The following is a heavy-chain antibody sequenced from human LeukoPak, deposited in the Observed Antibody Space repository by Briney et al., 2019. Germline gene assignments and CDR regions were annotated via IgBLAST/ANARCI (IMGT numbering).Heavy chain of an antibody. CDR2: IYYSGSS. CDR1: GDSISSGYC. J-gene: IGHJ4*02. D-gene: IGHD5-18*01. V-gene: IGHV4-61*01. CDR3: ARTEDTAMVDYYFDY. Sequence: PSETLSRTCTVSGDSISSGYCWSWIRQSPGKGLEWIGYIYYSGSSNYNPSLKSRVSMSVDTSKNQFSLKLSSVTAADTAVYYCARTEDTAMVDYYFDYWGQGTLVTVSS.